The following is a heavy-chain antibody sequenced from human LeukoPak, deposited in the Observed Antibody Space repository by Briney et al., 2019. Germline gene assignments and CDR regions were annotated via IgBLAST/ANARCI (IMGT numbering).Heavy chain of an antibody. CDR2: ISGSGGST. D-gene: IGHD3-22*01. V-gene: IGHV3-23*01. Sequence: GGTLRLSCAASGFTFSSYGMSWVRQAPGKGLEWVSAISGSGGSTYYADSVKGRFTISRDNSKNTLYLQMNSLRAEDTAVYYCAKDPHYDSSGSGVDYWGQGTLVTVSS. CDR1: GFTFSSYG. J-gene: IGHJ4*02. CDR3: AKDPHYDSSGSGVDY.